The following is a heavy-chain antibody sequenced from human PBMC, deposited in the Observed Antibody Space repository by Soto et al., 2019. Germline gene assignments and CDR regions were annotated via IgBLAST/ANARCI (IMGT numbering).Heavy chain of an antibody. CDR2: IYYSGST. J-gene: IGHJ5*02. CDR1: GGSISSGGYY. CDR3: SKASNWKVWNWFDP. D-gene: IGHD1-20*01. Sequence: SETLSLTCTVSGGSISSGGYYWSWIRQHPGKGLEWIGYIYYSGSTYYNPSLKSRVTISVDTSKNQFSLKLSSVTAADTAVYYCSKASNWKVWNWFDPWGQGTLVTVSS. V-gene: IGHV4-31*03.